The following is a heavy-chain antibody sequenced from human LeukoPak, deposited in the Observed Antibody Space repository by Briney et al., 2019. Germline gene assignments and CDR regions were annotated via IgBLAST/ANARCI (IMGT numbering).Heavy chain of an antibody. CDR1: GYTLTELS. V-gene: IGHV1-24*01. CDR3: ATAPPDLLTGYYRFMWTAVFDY. Sequence: ASVKVSCKVSGYTLTELSMHWVRQAPGKGLEWMGGFDPEDGETIYAQKFQGRVTMTEDTSTDTAYMELSSLRSQDTAVYYCATAPPDLLTGYYRFMWTAVFDYWGQGTLVTVSS. D-gene: IGHD3-9*01. J-gene: IGHJ4*02. CDR2: FDPEDGET.